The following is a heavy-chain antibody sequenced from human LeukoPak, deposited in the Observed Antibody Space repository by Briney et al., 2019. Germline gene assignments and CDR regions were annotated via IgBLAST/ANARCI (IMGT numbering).Heavy chain of an antibody. CDR2: ISESGDSI. D-gene: IGHD3-16*02. CDR1: GFTFRSYE. CDR3: ARSEARFMLS. J-gene: IGHJ4*02. V-gene: IGHV3-48*03. Sequence: GGSLRLSCAAAGFTFRSYEMNWVRQAPGKGLEWVSFISESGDSIYYADSVKGRFTISRDNAKNSLFLQMNSLRAEDTAVYYCARSEARFMLSWGQGTLVTVSS.